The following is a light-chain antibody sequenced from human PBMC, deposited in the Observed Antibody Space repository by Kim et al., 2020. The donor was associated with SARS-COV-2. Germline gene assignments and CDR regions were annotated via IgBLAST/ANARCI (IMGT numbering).Light chain of an antibody. CDR1: NIGSKG. V-gene: IGLV3-21*04. Sequence: SYELTQPPSVSVAPGKTAKITCGGNNIGSKGVHWCQQKPGQAPVLVIYYDSDRPSGIPERFSGSKSGNTATLTINRVEAGDEADYFCQVWDVGYPFFGGGTQLTVL. J-gene: IGLJ2*01. CDR2: YDS. CDR3: QVWDVGYPF.